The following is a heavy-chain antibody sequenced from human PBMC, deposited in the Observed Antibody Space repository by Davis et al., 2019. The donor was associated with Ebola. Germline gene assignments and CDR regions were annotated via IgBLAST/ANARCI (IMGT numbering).Heavy chain of an antibody. V-gene: IGHV3-23*01. CDR2: LGTSADT. D-gene: IGHD5-18*01. J-gene: IGHJ4*02. Sequence: GGSLRLSCAASGFVFSSYVMSWVRRAPGKGLEWVSTLGTSADTYYADSVKGRFTFSRDNSKNTLYLQMNSLRAEDTAVYYCARYTAMDYWGQGTLVTVSS. CDR1: GFVFSSYV. CDR3: ARYTAMDY.